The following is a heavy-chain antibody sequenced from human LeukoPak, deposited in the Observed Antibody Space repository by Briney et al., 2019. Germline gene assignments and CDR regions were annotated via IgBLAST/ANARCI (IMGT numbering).Heavy chain of an antibody. V-gene: IGHV3-33*01. D-gene: IGHD4-17*01. J-gene: IGHJ3*02. CDR2: IWYDGSNK. Sequence: GRSLGLSCAASGFTFSSYGMHWVRQAPGKGLEWVAVIWYDGSNKYYADSVKGRFTISRDNSKNTLYLQMNSLRAEDTAVYYCARGGYGDYAFDIWGQGTMVTVSS. CDR1: GFTFSSYG. CDR3: ARGGYGDYAFDI.